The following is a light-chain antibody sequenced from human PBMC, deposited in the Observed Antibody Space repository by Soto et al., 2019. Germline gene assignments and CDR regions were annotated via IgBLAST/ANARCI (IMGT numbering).Light chain of an antibody. J-gene: IGKJ4*01. Sequence: DIQMPQSPSSLSASVGARVTITCQASQHISQYLNWYQQKPGKAPKLLIYDASNLETGVPSRFSGSGSGTYFSLTITSLQPEDVATYYCVQYDILVNVGGGNKVDIK. CDR3: VQYDILVN. CDR2: DAS. V-gene: IGKV1-33*01. CDR1: QHISQY.